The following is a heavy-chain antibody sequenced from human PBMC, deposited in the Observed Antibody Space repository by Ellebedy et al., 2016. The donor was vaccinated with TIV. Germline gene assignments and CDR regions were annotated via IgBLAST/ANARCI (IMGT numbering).Heavy chain of an antibody. D-gene: IGHD3-10*01. CDR2: IYSGGST. V-gene: IGHV3-53*01. CDR3: AREGPMLRGVVDEDF. Sequence: GGSLRLSCAASGFTVSSNYMSWVRQAPGKGLEWVSVIYSGGSTNYADSVKGRFTISRDNTKNTLYLQMNSLRVEDTAVYYCAREGPMLRGVVDEDFWGQGTLVTVSS. J-gene: IGHJ4*02. CDR1: GFTVSSNY.